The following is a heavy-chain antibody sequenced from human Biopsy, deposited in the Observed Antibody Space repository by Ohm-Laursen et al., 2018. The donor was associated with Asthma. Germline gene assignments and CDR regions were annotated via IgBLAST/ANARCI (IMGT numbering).Heavy chain of an antibody. CDR3: AKSADYYDSTDYLDY. V-gene: IGHV3-9*01. D-gene: IGHD3-22*01. J-gene: IGHJ4*01. CDR2: ISWNSGNI. CDR1: GFSFDDCA. Sequence: SLRLSCSASGFSFDDCAMHWVRQAPGKGLEWVSSISWNSGNIDYADSVKGRFTISRDNAKNSLYLQMQSLRPEDTAFYYCAKSADYYDSTDYLDYWGRGTLVTVSS.